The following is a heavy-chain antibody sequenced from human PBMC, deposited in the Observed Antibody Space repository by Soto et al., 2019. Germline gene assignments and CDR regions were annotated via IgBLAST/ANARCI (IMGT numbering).Heavy chain of an antibody. D-gene: IGHD6-13*01. CDR3: ARDHSISSSGAWWLDP. J-gene: IGHJ5*02. CDR2: INPSGGST. V-gene: IGHV1-46*01. CDR1: GYTFTSNR. Sequence: ASVKVSFKASGYTFTSNRIHWVRRAPGQGLEWMGIINPSGGSTYYAQKFQGRVTLTRDTSTSTVYMELTSLTSEDTAVYYCARDHSISSSGAWWLDPWGQGTLVTVSS.